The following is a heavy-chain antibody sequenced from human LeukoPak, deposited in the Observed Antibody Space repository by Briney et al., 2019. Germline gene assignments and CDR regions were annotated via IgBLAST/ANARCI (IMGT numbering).Heavy chain of an antibody. V-gene: IGHV4-61*02. J-gene: IGHJ6*03. CDR3: ARDRQVDPGVVAYYMDV. CDR2: IYTSGST. Sequence: SETLSLTCTVSGGSISSSSYYWSWIRQSAGKGLEWMGRIYTSGSTNYNPSLKSRVTISVDTSKNQFSLKLSSVTAADTAVYYCARDRQVDPGVVAYYMDVWGKGTTVTVSS. D-gene: IGHD2-15*01. CDR1: GGSISSSSYY.